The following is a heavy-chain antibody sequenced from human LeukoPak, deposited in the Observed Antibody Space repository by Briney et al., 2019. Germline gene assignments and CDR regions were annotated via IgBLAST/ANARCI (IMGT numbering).Heavy chain of an antibody. CDR2: IYSGGTI. CDR3: AREGSGTYSFDF. Sequence: GGSLRLSCAASGFTVSSNYMNWVRQAPGKGLEWVSAIYSGGTIYYADSVKGRFTISRDNSKNTLYLQMNSLRAEDTAVYYCAREGSGTYSFDFWGQGTLVSVSS. J-gene: IGHJ4*02. V-gene: IGHV3-53*01. CDR1: GFTVSSNY. D-gene: IGHD1-26*01.